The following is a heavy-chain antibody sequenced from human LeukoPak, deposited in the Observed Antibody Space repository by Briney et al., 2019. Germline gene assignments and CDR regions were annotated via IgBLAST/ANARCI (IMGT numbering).Heavy chain of an antibody. J-gene: IGHJ5*02. D-gene: IGHD3-10*01. CDR1: GFTFSSYD. CDR2: IGTAGDP. Sequence: GGSLRLSCAASGFTFSSYDMHWVRQATGKGLEWVATIGTAGDPFYPGSVEGRFTISRDNSKNTLYLQMNSLRAEDTAVYYCAKDGYGSGSSHPKNWFDPWGQGTLVTVSS. CDR3: AKDGYGSGSSHPKNWFDP. V-gene: IGHV3-13*05.